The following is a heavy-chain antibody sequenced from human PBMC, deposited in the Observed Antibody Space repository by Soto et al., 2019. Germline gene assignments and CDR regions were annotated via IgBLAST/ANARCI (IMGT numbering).Heavy chain of an antibody. CDR2: ISSGSSDI. J-gene: IGHJ4*02. CDR3: ARENSIVAAASAD. Sequence: EVQLVESGGGLVKPGGSLRLSCAASGFTFSSYSMNWVRQAPGKGLEWVSSISSGSSDIYYAGSVKGRFTISRDNAKNSLYLQMNSLRAEDTAVYYWARENSIVAAASADWGQGTLVSVSS. V-gene: IGHV3-21*01. CDR1: GFTFSSYS. D-gene: IGHD6-13*01.